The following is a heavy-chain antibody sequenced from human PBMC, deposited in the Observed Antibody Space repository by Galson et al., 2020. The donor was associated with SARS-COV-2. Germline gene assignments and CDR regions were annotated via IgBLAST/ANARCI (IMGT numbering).Heavy chain of an antibody. V-gene: IGHV4-34*01. CDR1: GGSFSGYY. J-gene: IGHJ3*02. D-gene: IGHD3-22*01. CDR2: INHSGST. CDR3: AKSSSGYYTHDAFDI. Sequence: SETLSLTCAVYGGSFSGYYWSWIRQPPGKGLEWIGEINHSGSTNYNPSLKSRVTISVDTSKNQFSLKLSSVTAADTAVYYCAKSSSGYYTHDAFDIWGQGTMVTVSS.